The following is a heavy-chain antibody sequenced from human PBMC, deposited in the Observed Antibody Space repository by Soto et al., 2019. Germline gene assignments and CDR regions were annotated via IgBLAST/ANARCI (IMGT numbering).Heavy chain of an antibody. J-gene: IGHJ4*02. V-gene: IGHV4-4*02. Sequence: SETLSLTCAVSGGSISSSNWWSWVRQPPGKGLEWIGEIYHSGSTNYNPSPKSRVTISVDKSKNQFSLKLSSVTAADTAVYYCARVLSSSSPTRAVAGTLDSWGQGTLVTVSS. D-gene: IGHD6-19*01. CDR3: ARVLSSSSPTRAVAGTLDS. CDR1: GGSISSSNW. CDR2: IYHSGST.